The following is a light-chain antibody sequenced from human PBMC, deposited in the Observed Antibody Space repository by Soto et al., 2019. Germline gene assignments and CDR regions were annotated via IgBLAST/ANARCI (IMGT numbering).Light chain of an antibody. CDR2: EVS. Sequence: QSALXQPASVSGSPGQSITISCTGTSSDVGSYNLVSWYQQHPGKAPKLMIYEVSKRPSGVSNRFSGSKSGNTASLTISGLQAEDEADYYCCSYAGSSTYVFGTGTKVTVL. CDR1: SSDVGSYNL. J-gene: IGLJ1*01. CDR3: CSYAGSSTYV. V-gene: IGLV2-23*02.